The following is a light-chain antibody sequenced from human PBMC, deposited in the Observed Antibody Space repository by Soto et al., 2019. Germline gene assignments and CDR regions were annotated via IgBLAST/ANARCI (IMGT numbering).Light chain of an antibody. CDR3: QQYNNWPPAKT. CDR1: QSVSSN. CDR2: GAS. J-gene: IGKJ1*01. Sequence: EIVMTQSPATLSVSPCERATLSCSASQSVSSNLAWYQQKPGQAPRLLIYGASTGATGIPARFSGSGSGTEFTLTISSLQSEDFAVYYCQQYNNWPPAKTFGQGTKVDIK. V-gene: IGKV3-15*01.